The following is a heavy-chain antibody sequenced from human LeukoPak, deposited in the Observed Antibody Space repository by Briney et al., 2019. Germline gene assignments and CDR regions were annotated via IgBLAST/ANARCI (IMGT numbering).Heavy chain of an antibody. CDR2: ISSYGTTI. CDR3: ARVKVAPAGVDY. V-gene: IGHV3-11*04. J-gene: IGHJ4*02. D-gene: IGHD6-13*01. CDR1: GFTVSSNY. Sequence: GGSLRLSCAASGFTVSSNYMSWVRQAPGKGLEWVSYISSYGTTIYSADSVKGRFTISRDNAKNSLYLQMNSLRAEDTAVYYCARVKVAPAGVDYWGQGTLVTVSS.